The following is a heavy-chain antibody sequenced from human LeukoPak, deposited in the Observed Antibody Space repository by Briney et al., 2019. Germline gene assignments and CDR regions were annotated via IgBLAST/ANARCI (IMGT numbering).Heavy chain of an antibody. CDR3: AKLLSRYDYGDY. CDR2: IYSGGST. V-gene: IGHV3-53*01. D-gene: IGHD3-9*01. J-gene: IGHJ4*02. CDR1: GLTVSSNY. Sequence: GGSLRLSCAASGLTVSSNYMSWVRQAPGKGLEWVSVIYSGGSTYYADSVKGRFTISRDNSKNTLYLQMDSLRAEDTAVYYCAKLLSRYDYGDYWGQGTLVTVSS.